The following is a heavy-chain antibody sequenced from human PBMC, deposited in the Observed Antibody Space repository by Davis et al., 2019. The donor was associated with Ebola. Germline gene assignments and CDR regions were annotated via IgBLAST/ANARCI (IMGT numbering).Heavy chain of an antibody. V-gene: IGHV3-7*01. CDR1: GFSFGDYA. CDR3: ARDRPLDFFFGDYYGMDV. Sequence: GGSLRLSCTASGFSFGDYALSWVLQAPGKWLEWVVYIKQDGSEKYSVNSVKGRVTISRDNATNSLYLQMNSLRAEDTAVYYCARDRPLDFFFGDYYGMDVWGQGTTVTVSS. J-gene: IGHJ6*02. D-gene: IGHD3-16*01. CDR2: IKQDGSEK.